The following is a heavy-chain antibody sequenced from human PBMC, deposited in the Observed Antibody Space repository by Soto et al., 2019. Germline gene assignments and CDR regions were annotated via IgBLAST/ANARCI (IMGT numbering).Heavy chain of an antibody. Sequence: SETLSLTRAVYGGSFRGYYWSWISQPPGKGLEWIGEINHSGSTNYNPSLKSRVTISVDTSKNQFSLKLSSVTAADTAVYYCARASSRNYYYGMDVWGQGTTVTVSS. CDR3: ARASSRNYYYGMDV. CDR1: GGSFRGYY. J-gene: IGHJ6*02. D-gene: IGHD3-16*02. CDR2: INHSGST. V-gene: IGHV4-34*01.